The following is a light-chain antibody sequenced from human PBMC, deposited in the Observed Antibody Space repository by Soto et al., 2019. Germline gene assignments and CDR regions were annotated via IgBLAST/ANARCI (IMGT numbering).Light chain of an antibody. J-gene: IGKJ1*01. CDR3: QQYYSYPRT. Sequence: AIRMTQSPSSLSASTGDRVTITCRASQGISSYLAWYQQKPGKAPKLLIYAAYNLQSGVPSRFSGSGSGTDFTLTISCLQSEDFATYYCQQYYSYPRTFDQGTKVEIK. V-gene: IGKV1-8*01. CDR1: QGISSY. CDR2: AAY.